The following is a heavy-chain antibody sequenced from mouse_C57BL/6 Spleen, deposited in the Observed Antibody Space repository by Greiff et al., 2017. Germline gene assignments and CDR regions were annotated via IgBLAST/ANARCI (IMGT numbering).Heavy chain of an antibody. CDR3: ARWEDGYFLDY. J-gene: IGHJ2*01. D-gene: IGHD2-3*01. CDR1: GYTFTDYY. Sequence: VQLQQSGPELVKPGASVKISCKASGYTFTDYYMNWVKQSHGKSLEWIGDINPNNGGTSYNQKFKGKATLTVDKSSSTAYMELRSLTSEDSAVYYCARWEDGYFLDYWGQGTTLTVSS. CDR2: INPNNGGT. V-gene: IGHV1-26*01.